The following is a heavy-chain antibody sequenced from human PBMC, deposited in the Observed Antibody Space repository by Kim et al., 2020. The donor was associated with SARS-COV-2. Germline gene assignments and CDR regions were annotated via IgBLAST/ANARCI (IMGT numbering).Heavy chain of an antibody. CDR3: ARDNRASSGYYHFDY. CDR2: ISSSSSTV. Sequence: GGSLRLSCAASGFTSSSYGMNWVRQAPGKGLEWVSFISSSSSTVYYADSVKGRFTISRDSAKNSLYLQMNSLRDEDTAVYYCARDNRASSGYYHFDYWGQGTLVTVSS. V-gene: IGHV3-48*02. CDR1: GFTSSSYG. J-gene: IGHJ4*02. D-gene: IGHD3-22*01.